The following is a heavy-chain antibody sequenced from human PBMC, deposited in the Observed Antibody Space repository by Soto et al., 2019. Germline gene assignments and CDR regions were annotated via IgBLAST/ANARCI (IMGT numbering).Heavy chain of an antibody. CDR3: ARHVLALRSGSYSDF. V-gene: IGHV5-51*01. Sequence: GRSLKISCKASGYEFTTYWIGWVRQMPGKGLEWMGIIYPGDSDTTYSPSFQGQVTMSDDKSISTAYLQWSSLKASDTAMYYCARHVLALRSGSYSDFWGQGTLVTVS. J-gene: IGHJ4*02. D-gene: IGHD3-22*01. CDR1: GYEFTTYW. CDR2: IYPGDSDT.